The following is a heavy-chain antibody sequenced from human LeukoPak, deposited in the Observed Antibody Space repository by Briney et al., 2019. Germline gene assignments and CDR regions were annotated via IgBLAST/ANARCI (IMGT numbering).Heavy chain of an antibody. V-gene: IGHV4-39*01. Sequence: SETLSLTCTVSGGSISSSSYYWGWIRQPPGKGLEWIGSIYYSGSTYYNPSLKSRVTISVDTSKNQFSLKLSSVTAADTAVYYCARQQQDILGYCSSTSCPFDYWGQGTLVTVSS. CDR1: GGSISSSSYY. CDR3: ARQQQDILGYCSSTSCPFDY. D-gene: IGHD2-2*01. J-gene: IGHJ4*02. CDR2: IYYSGST.